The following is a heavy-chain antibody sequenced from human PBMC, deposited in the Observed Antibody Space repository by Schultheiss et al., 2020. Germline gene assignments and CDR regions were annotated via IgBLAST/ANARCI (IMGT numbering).Heavy chain of an antibody. CDR2: IYWDDDK. J-gene: IGHJ5*02. Sequence: SGPTLVKPTQTLTLTCTFSGFSLTTSGVGVGWIRQPPGKALEWLALIYWDDDKRYSTSLKTRLTISKDTSKNHVVLTMTNMDPVDTATYYCAHSHPPGIAAAGIKVGVNWFDPWGQGTLVTVSS. D-gene: IGHD6-13*01. V-gene: IGHV2-5*02. CDR3: AHSHPPGIAAAGIKVGVNWFDP. CDR1: GFSLTTSGVG.